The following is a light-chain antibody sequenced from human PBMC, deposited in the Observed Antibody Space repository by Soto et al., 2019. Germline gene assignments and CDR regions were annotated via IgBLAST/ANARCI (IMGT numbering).Light chain of an antibody. V-gene: IGKV3-15*01. CDR3: QQYNNWPPYT. CDR2: GAS. J-gene: IGKJ2*01. Sequence: EKVMTQSPATLSVSPGERATLSCRASQSVSSNLAWYQQKPGQAPRLLIYGASTRTTGIPARFSGSGSGTDVTLTISSLLSEDFAVYYCQQYNNWPPYTFGQGTKLEIK. CDR1: QSVSSN.